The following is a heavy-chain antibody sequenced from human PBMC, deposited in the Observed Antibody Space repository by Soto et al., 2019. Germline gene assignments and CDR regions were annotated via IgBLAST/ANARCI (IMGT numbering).Heavy chain of an antibody. CDR1: GFTFSSYA. D-gene: IGHD2-2*03. Sequence: PGGSLRLSCSASGFTFSSYAMHWVRQAPGKGLEYVSAISSNGGNTYYADSVKGRFTISRDNSKNTLYLQMSSLRAEDTAVYYCVKGGYCSSTSCSYYYYYGMDVWGQGTTVTVSS. CDR3: VKGGYCSSTSCSYYYYYGMDV. CDR2: ISSNGGNT. J-gene: IGHJ6*02. V-gene: IGHV3-64D*06.